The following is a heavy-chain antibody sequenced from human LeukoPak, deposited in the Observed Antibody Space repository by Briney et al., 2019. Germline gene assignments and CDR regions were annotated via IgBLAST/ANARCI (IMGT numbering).Heavy chain of an antibody. CDR1: GFTFSRHG. V-gene: IGHV3-33*01. Sequence: GGSLRLSCAASGFTFSRHGMHWVRQAPGKGLEGVAIIRYDGSEKYYADSVGGRFTISKDNSRDTLYLEMDSLRVDDTAVYYCARVTGIIGRDSRVDYWGQGALVTVSS. D-gene: IGHD1-14*01. CDR2: IRYDGSEK. J-gene: IGHJ4*02. CDR3: ARVTGIIGRDSRVDY.